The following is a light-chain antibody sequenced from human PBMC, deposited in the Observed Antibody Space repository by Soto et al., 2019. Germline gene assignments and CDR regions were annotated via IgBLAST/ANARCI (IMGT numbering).Light chain of an antibody. CDR2: GAS. J-gene: IGKJ1*01. CDR1: QSVSSSY. V-gene: IGKV3-20*01. Sequence: ETVLTQSPGTLSLSPGERATLSCRASQSVSSSYLAWYQQKPGQAPRLLIYGASSRATGIPDRISGSGSGTDFTLTISRLEPEDFAVYYCQQYGSSPGTFGQGTKVEIK. CDR3: QQYGSSPGT.